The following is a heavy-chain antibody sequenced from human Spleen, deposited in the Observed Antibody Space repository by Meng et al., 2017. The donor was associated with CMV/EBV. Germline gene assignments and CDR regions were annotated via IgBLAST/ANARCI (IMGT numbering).Heavy chain of an antibody. Sequence: ASVKVSCKTSGYTFIDYYIQWVRQAPGQGLEWMGVINPGGGSMTYAQRFQGRVTMTYDTSAGTVYMDLSSLRSEDTAVYYCARGSPPYCSSTSCYTDPKFDYWGQGTLVTVSS. J-gene: IGHJ4*02. CDR1: GYTFIDYY. D-gene: IGHD2-2*02. V-gene: IGHV1-46*01. CDR3: ARGSPPYCSSTSCYTDPKFDY. CDR2: INPGGGSM.